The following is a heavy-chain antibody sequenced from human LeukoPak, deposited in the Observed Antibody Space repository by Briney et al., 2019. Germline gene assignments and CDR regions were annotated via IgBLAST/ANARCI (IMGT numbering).Heavy chain of an antibody. D-gene: IGHD6-19*01. CDR2: INPNSGGT. J-gene: IGHJ3*02. CDR1: GYTFTGYY. CDR3: AAVAGLGNAFDI. V-gene: IGHV1-2*02. Sequence: ASVKVSCKTSGYTFTGYYIHWVRQAPGQGLEWTGWINPNSGGTNYAQKFQGRVTMTRDTSISTAYMELSRLRSDDTAVYYCAAVAGLGNAFDIWGQGTMVTVSS.